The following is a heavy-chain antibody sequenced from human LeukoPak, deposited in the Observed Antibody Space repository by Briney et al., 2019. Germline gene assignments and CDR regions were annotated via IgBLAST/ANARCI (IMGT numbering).Heavy chain of an antibody. CDR3: ARSPGIAAAGTEFSNWFDP. J-gene: IGHJ5*02. CDR1: GYTFIRYY. V-gene: IGHV1-2*06. D-gene: IGHD6-13*01. CDR2: INPNRGGT. Sequence: GASVKVSCKASGYTFIRYYMHWVRQAPGQGVEWMGRINPNRGGTNYAQKFQGRVTMTRDTSISTAYMELSRLRSDDTAVYYCARSPGIAAAGTEFSNWFDPWGQGTLVTVSS.